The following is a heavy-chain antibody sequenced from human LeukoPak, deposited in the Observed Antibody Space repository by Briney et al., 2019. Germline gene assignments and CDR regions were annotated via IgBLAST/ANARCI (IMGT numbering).Heavy chain of an antibody. CDR2: ISYDGSNK. D-gene: IGHD3-9*01. J-gene: IGHJ3*02. CDR1: GFTFSSYA. V-gene: IGHV3-30*04. CDR3: AREYYDILTGYHDAFDI. Sequence: GGSLRLSCAASGFTFSSYAMHWVRQAPGKGLEWVAVISYDGSNKYYADSVKGRFTISRDNSKDTLYLQMNSLRAEDTAVYYCAREYYDILTGYHDAFDIWGQGTMVTVSS.